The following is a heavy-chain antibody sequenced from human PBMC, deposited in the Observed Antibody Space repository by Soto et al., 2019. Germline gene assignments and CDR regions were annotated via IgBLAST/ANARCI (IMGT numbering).Heavy chain of an antibody. CDR2: ISSSSSYT. CDR3: ARVDNWNYVGSVNYFDY. D-gene: IGHD1-7*01. CDR1: GFTFSDYY. Sequence: GGSLRLSCAASGFTFSDYYMSWIRQAPGKGLEWVSYISSSSSYTNYADSVKGRFTTSRDNAKNSLYLQMNSLRAEDTAVYYCARVDNWNYVGSVNYFDYWGQGTMVTVSS. J-gene: IGHJ4*02. V-gene: IGHV3-11*06.